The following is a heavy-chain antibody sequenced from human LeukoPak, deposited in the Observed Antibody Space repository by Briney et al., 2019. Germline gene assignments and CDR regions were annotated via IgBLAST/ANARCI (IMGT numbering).Heavy chain of an antibody. CDR1: GGSISDYY. V-gene: IGHV4-59*08. J-gene: IGHJ5*02. Sequence: SETLSLTCTVSGGSISDYYWTWIRQPPGKGLEWIGHIYYSGNTIYNPSLKSRVAISVDTSKNQFSLKLSSVTAADTAVYYCARHLFSGYCSSTSCYYRGNWFDPWGQGTLVTVSS. CDR3: ARHLFSGYCSSTSCYYRGNWFDP. CDR2: IYYSGNT. D-gene: IGHD2-2*01.